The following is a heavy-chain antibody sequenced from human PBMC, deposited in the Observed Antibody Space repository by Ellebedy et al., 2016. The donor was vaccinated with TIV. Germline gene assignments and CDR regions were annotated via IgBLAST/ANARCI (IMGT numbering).Heavy chain of an antibody. D-gene: IGHD3-10*01. CDR3: ARNYYGSGSYWWAFDY. CDR2: INAGNGNT. V-gene: IGHV1-3*01. Sequence: AASVKVSCKASGYTFTSYAMHWVRQAPGQRLEWMGWINAGNGNTKYSQKFQGRVTITRDTSASPAYMELSSLRSEDTAVYYCARNYYGSGSYWWAFDYWGQGTLVTVSS. J-gene: IGHJ4*02. CDR1: GYTFTSYA.